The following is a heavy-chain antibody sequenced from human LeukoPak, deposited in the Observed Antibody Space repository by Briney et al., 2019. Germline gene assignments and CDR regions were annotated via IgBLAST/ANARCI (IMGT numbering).Heavy chain of an antibody. D-gene: IGHD2-15*01. CDR1: GGSFSGYY. Sequence: SETLSLTCAVYGGSFSGYYWSWIRQPPGKGLEWIGEINHSGSTNYNPSLKSRVTISVDTSKNQFSLKLSSVTAADTAVYYCATRGCSGGTCYLDYWGQGTLVTVSS. J-gene: IGHJ4*02. V-gene: IGHV4-34*01. CDR2: INHSGST. CDR3: ATRGCSGGTCYLDY.